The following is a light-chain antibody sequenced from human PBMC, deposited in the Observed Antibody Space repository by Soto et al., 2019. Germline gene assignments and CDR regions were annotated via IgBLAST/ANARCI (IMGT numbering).Light chain of an antibody. CDR3: QQYNNWPPT. CDR2: GAS. J-gene: IGKJ1*01. Sequence: EIVMTQSPATLSVSPGERATLSCRASQSVSSNLAWYQQKPGQAPRLLIYGASTRATGIPDRFSGSGSGTEFDLTISSLQSEDFAIYYCQQYNNWPPTCGQGTKVDIK. V-gene: IGKV3-15*01. CDR1: QSVSSN.